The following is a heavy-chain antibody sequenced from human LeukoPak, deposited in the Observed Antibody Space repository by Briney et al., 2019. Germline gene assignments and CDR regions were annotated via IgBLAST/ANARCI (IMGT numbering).Heavy chain of an antibody. J-gene: IGHJ4*02. CDR2: IRYDGSNK. CDR1: GFTFSSYG. Sequence: GGSLRLSCAASGFTFSSYGMHWVRQAPGKGLEWVAFIRYDGSNKYYADSVKGRFTISRGNSKNTLYLQMNSLRAEDTAVYYCARGHVLRYFDWPPTPFDYWGQGTLVTVSS. D-gene: IGHD3-9*01. V-gene: IGHV3-30*02. CDR3: ARGHVLRYFDWPPTPFDY.